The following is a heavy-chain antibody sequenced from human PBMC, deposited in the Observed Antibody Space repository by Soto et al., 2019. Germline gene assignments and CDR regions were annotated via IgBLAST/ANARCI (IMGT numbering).Heavy chain of an antibody. J-gene: IGHJ6*02. V-gene: IGHV1-18*01. CDR2: ISAYNGNT. CDR3: AREALYGDYRRYYYYGMDV. CDR1: GYTFTSYG. Sequence: QVQLVQSGAEVKKPGASVKVSCKASGYTFTSYGISWVRQAPGQGLEWMGWISAYNGNTNYAQKLQGRVTMTTDTXXSXAXXELRSLRSDDTAVYYCAREALYGDYRRYYYYGMDVWGQGTTVTVSS. D-gene: IGHD4-17*01.